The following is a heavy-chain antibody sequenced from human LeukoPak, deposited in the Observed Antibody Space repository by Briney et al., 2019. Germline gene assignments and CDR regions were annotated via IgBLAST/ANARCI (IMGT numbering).Heavy chain of an antibody. CDR2: IYPGDSDT. D-gene: IGHD3-16*02. CDR3: ARGGLRLGELSLNYFDY. Sequence: KVSCKASGYTFTSYWIGWVRQMPGKGLEWMGIIYPGDSDTRYSPSFQGQVTISADKSISTAYLQWSSLKASDTAMYYCARGGLRLGELSLNYFDYWGQGTLVTVSS. CDR1: GYTFTSYW. J-gene: IGHJ4*02. V-gene: IGHV5-51*01.